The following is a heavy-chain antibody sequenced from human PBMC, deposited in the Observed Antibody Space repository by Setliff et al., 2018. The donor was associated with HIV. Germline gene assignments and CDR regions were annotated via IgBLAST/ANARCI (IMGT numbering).Heavy chain of an antibody. Sequence: SLTCRVSGGSISSYHWSWIRQPPGKGLEWIGHIYKSGGANYSPSLKGRVTISADTSRNQFSLKLTSVTAADTAIYYCGRLSDTAMASFDSWGQGTLVTVSS. CDR1: GGSISSYH. D-gene: IGHD5-18*01. J-gene: IGHJ4*02. CDR3: GRLSDTAMASFDS. CDR2: IYKSGGA. V-gene: IGHV4-4*08.